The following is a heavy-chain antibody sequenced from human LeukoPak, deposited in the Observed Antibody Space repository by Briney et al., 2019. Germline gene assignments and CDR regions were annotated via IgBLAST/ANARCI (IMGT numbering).Heavy chain of an antibody. V-gene: IGHV3-30*03. J-gene: IGHJ6*02. CDR1: GFTFSSYG. CDR2: ISYDGSNK. D-gene: IGHD6-13*01. Sequence: GRSLRLSCAASGFTFSSYGMHWVRQAPGKGLEWVAVISYDGSNKNYADSVKGRFTISKDNAKNSLYLQMNSLRAEDTAVYYCARRGSSWYDKQHYGMDVWGQGTTVTVSS. CDR3: ARRGSSWYDKQHYGMDV.